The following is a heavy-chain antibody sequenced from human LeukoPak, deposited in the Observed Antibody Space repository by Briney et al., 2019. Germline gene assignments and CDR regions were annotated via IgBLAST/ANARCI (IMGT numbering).Heavy chain of an antibody. CDR1: GFTFSSYG. V-gene: IGHV3-30*18. J-gene: IGHJ4*02. Sequence: GGSLRLSCAACGFTFSSYGMHWVRQAPGKGLEGVAVISYDGSNKYYADSVKGRFTISRDNSKNTLYLQMNSLRAEDTAVYYCAKSSKWLVLDYWGQGTLVTVSS. D-gene: IGHD6-19*01. CDR2: ISYDGSNK. CDR3: AKSSKWLVLDY.